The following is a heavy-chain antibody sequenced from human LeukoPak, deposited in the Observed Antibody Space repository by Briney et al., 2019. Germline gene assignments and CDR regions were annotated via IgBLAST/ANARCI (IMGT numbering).Heavy chain of an antibody. D-gene: IGHD1-26*01. CDR1: GYTFTGYY. CDR3: ARWGAEELRPGFDY. CDR2: INPNSGGT. V-gene: IGHV1-2*02. Sequence: ASVKVSCKASGYTFTGYYMHWVRQAPGQGLEWMGWINPNSGGTNYAQKFQGRVSMTRDTSISTAYMELSRLRSDDTAVYYCARWGAEELRPGFDYWGQGTLVTVSS. J-gene: IGHJ4*02.